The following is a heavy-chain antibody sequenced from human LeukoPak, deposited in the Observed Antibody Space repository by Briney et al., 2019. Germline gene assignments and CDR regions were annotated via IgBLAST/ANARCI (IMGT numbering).Heavy chain of an antibody. V-gene: IGHV3-7*03. J-gene: IGHJ5*02. D-gene: IGHD2-2*01. CDR1: GFTFSSYW. CDR3: ARDRPRAGYCSSTSCFGASNWFDP. CDR2: IKQDGSEK. Sequence: GGSLRLSCAASGFTFSSYWMSWVRQAPGKGLAWVANIKQDGSEKYYVDSVKGRFTISRDNAKNSLYLQMNSLRAEDTAVYYCARDRPRAGYCSSTSCFGASNWFDPWGQGTLVTVSS.